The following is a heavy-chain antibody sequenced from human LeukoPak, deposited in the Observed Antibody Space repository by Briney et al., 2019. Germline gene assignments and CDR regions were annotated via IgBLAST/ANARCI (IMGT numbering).Heavy chain of an antibody. CDR2: IYSSGST. J-gene: IGHJ5*02. Sequence: PSQTLSLTCSVSGETVSSGAFYWSWIRQHPGRGLEWIGNIYSSGSTYYYPTLRSRLTISVDTSNNQFSLKMTSVTAADMAVYYCARGGVAARLMYGFQNWFDPWGQGTLVTVSS. CDR1: GETVSSGAFY. D-gene: IGHD6-6*01. V-gene: IGHV4-31*03. CDR3: ARGGVAARLMYGFQNWFDP.